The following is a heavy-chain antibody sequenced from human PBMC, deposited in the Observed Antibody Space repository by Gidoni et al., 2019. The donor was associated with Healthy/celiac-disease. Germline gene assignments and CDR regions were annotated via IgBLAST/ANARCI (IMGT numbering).Heavy chain of an antibody. J-gene: IGHJ6*02. CDR2: INPTGGST. CDR3: AREWGPSGGTFYSFYYGMNV. D-gene: IGHD6-25*01. Sequence: QVQQVQYGAEVKKPGAAVKLSCKAAGYTCTSNSMHRVRQAPGQGREWMGIINPTGGSTTYAQTFQGRVTLTRDTSPSTVYMGLGSLRSEDTAVYYCAREWGPSGGTFYSFYYGMNVWAQGTTVTFSS. V-gene: IGHV1-46*01. CDR1: GYTCTSNS.